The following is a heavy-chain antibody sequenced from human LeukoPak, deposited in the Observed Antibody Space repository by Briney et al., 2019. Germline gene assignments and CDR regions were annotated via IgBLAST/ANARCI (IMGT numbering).Heavy chain of an antibody. D-gene: IGHD6-19*01. J-gene: IGHJ4*02. CDR3: AKGGEWLYYFDY. V-gene: IGHV3-11*05. Sequence: GGSLRLSCAASGFTFSDYYMNWIRQAPGKGLVWVSYISSSSCYTNYADSVKGRFTISRDNSKNTLYLQMNSLRAEDTAVYYCAKGGEWLYYFDYWGQGTLVTVSS. CDR1: GFTFSDYY. CDR2: ISSSSCYT.